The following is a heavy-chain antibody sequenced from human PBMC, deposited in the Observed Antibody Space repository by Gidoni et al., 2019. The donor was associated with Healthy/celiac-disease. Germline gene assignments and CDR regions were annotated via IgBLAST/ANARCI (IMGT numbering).Heavy chain of an antibody. J-gene: IGHJ4*02. V-gene: IGHV3-15*07. D-gene: IGHD6-19*01. CDR3: TTELIIAVAGTKNDY. CDR2: INSKTDGGTT. Sequence: ASGFTFSNAWMNWVRQAPGKGLEWVGRINSKTDGGTTDYAAPVKGRFTISRDDSKNTLYLQMNSLKTENTAVYYCTTELIIAVAGTKNDYWGQGTLGTVSS. CDR1: GFTFSNAW.